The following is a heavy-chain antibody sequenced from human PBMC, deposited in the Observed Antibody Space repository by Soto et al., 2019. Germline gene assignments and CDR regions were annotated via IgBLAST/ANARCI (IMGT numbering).Heavy chain of an antibody. CDR1: GLTFSSYA. J-gene: IGHJ6*02. D-gene: IGHD3-9*01. V-gene: IGHV3-33*08. Sequence: GGSLRLSCAASGLTFSSYAMSWVRQAPGKGLEWVAVISYDGSIIYYADSVKGRFTISRDNSKNTLYLQMNSLRAEDTAVYYCARDSTLTGYYGMDVWGQGTTVTVSS. CDR3: ARDSTLTGYYGMDV. CDR2: ISYDGSII.